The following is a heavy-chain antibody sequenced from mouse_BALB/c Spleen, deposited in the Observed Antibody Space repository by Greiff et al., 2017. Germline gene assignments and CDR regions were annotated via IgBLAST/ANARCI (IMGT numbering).Heavy chain of an antibody. J-gene: IGHJ2*01. CDR1: GYTFTSYW. V-gene: IGHV1-87*01. D-gene: IGHD1-1*01. CDR3: ARRGGYGSSYYFDY. CDR2: IYPGDGDT. Sequence: QVQLKQSGAELARPGASVKLSCKASGYTFTSYWMQWVKQRPGQGLEWIGAIYPGDGDTRYTQKFKGKATLTADKSSSTAYMQLSSLASEDSAVYYCARRGGYGSSYYFDYWGQGTTLTVSS.